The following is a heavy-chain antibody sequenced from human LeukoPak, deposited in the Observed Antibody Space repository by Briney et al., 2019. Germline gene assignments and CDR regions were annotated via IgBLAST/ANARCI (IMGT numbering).Heavy chain of an antibody. J-gene: IGHJ5*01. CDR2: IDTVTGNT. Sequence: ASVTVSCTASGYTFTNHAMHWVRQAHGQGLEWMGWIDTVTGNTKYLQNFQGRVTITRDTAARIVYVEVRSLTFEDTAVYYCARPGASSPGNWFASWGQGTLVTVSS. CDR3: ARPGASSPGNWFAS. D-gene: IGHD6-13*01. CDR1: GYTFTNHA. V-gene: IGHV1-3*04.